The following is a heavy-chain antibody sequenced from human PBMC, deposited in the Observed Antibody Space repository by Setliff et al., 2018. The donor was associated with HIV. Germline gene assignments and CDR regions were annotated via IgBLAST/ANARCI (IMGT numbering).Heavy chain of an antibody. Sequence: PSETLSLTCAVSGASIRTGDWWSWVRQSPGKGLEWIGEISHSGSTNHNPSLRSRVTISVVTSKSHFSLKMTSVTAADTAIYYCARGALSLTMTKLLSFFDPWGQGTQVTVSS. D-gene: IGHD3-22*01. CDR3: ARGALSLTMTKLLSFFDP. CDR1: GASIRTGDW. V-gene: IGHV4-4*02. J-gene: IGHJ5*02. CDR2: ISHSGST.